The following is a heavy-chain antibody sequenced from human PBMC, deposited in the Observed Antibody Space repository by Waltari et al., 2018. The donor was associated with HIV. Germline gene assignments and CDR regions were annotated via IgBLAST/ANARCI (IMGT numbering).Heavy chain of an antibody. Sequence: QLQLKESGSGLVKPSETLPLTCPVSGGSISSYSNCRGWIRQPPGTGLEWIGSIFYSGSTYYNPSLKSRVTISVDTSKNQFSLKLSSVTAADTAVYYCARHVGSFYRSSSDLGFDYWGQGTLVTVSS. CDR2: IFYSGST. D-gene: IGHD6-6*01. V-gene: IGHV4-39*01. CDR1: GGSISSYSNC. CDR3: ARHVGSFYRSSSDLGFDY. J-gene: IGHJ4*02.